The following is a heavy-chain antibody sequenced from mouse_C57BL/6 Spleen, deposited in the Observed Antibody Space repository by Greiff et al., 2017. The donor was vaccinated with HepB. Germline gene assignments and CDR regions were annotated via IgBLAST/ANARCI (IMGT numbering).Heavy chain of an antibody. CDR1: GYTFTDYY. CDR3: ARSGPTAYYFDY. J-gene: IGHJ2*01. D-gene: IGHD1-2*01. Sequence: EVQLQQSGPELVKPGASVKISCKASGYTFTDYYMNWVKQSHGKSLEWIGDINPNNGGTSYNQKFKGKATLTVDKSSSTAYMELRSLTSEDSAVYYCARSGPTAYYFDYWGQGTTLTVSS. V-gene: IGHV1-26*01. CDR2: INPNNGGT.